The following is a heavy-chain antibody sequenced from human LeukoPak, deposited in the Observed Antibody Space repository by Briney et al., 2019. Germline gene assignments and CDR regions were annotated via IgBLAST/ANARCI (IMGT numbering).Heavy chain of an antibody. Sequence: GGSLRLSCAASGFTFNNYAMSWVRQAPGKGLEWVSSISSSSSYIYYADSVKGRFTISRDNAKNSLYLQMNSLRAEDTAVYYCAITDAFDIWGQGTMVTVSS. J-gene: IGHJ3*02. V-gene: IGHV3-21*01. CDR2: ISSSSSYI. CDR3: AITDAFDI. CDR1: GFTFNNYA.